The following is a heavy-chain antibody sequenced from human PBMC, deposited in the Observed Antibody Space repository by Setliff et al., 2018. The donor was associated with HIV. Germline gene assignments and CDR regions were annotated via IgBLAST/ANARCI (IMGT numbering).Heavy chain of an antibody. Sequence: LSLTCAVYGGSLSGYYWRWIRQPPGKGLEWIGDVSHTGSTNYNPSLKSRITISADTPKNQFSLKLSSVTAADTAVYYCARGGTYSGTYWVRRVASFDIWGQGTMVTVS. V-gene: IGHV4-34*01. J-gene: IGHJ3*02. CDR1: GGSLSGYY. CDR2: VSHTGST. D-gene: IGHD1-26*01. CDR3: ARGGTYSGTYWVRRVASFDI.